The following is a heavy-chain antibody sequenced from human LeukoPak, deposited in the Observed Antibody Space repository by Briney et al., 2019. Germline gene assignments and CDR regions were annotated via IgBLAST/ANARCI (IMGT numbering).Heavy chain of an antibody. CDR2: IYPGDSDT. Sequence: GESPEISCKGSGYSFTSYWIGWVRQMPGKGLEWMGIIYPGDSDTRYSPSFQGQVTISADKSISTAYLQWSSLKASDTAMYYCAAALVGASSELETWGQGALVSV. CDR3: AAALVGASSELET. CDR1: GYSFTSYW. V-gene: IGHV5-51*01. D-gene: IGHD1-26*01. J-gene: IGHJ5*02.